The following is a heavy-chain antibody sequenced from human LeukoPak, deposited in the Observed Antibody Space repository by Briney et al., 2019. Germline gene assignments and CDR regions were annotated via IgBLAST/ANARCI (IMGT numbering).Heavy chain of an antibody. Sequence: GASLRLSCAASGFTFSSYAMSWVRQAPGKGLEWVSGISGSGGNTYYAGSVKGRFTISRDNSKNTLYLQVNSLRAEDTAVYYCAKDRTYHDAFDFWGQGTMVTVSS. CDR2: ISGSGGNT. CDR3: AKDRTYHDAFDF. D-gene: IGHD2-2*01. J-gene: IGHJ3*01. V-gene: IGHV3-23*01. CDR1: GFTFSSYA.